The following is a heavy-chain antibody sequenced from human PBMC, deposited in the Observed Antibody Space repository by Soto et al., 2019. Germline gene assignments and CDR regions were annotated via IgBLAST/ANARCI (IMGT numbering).Heavy chain of an antibody. V-gene: IGHV3-23*01. Sequence: GGSLRLSCAASGFSFVNYAMNWVRQAPGKGLEWVSGLSGSGTSTYYADSVKGRFTISRDNSRDTLFLQMNSLTADDTAVYYCAKATTNGGWFNPFDSWGQGALVTSPQ. J-gene: IGHJ4*02. CDR3: AKATTNGGWFNPFDS. CDR1: GFSFVNYA. D-gene: IGHD6-19*01. CDR2: LSGSGTST.